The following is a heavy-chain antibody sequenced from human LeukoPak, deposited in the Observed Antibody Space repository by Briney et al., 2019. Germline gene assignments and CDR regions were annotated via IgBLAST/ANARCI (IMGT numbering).Heavy chain of an antibody. Sequence: PGGSLRLSCAVSGFTFSNFWMSWVRQAPGRGLEWEANIHPEGNEKYHVESVKGRFTISRDNTKNLLFLQMNALRVGDTAVYYCARGDDFSGDHWGQGTLVTVSS. V-gene: IGHV3-7*04. CDR3: ARGDDFSGDH. J-gene: IGHJ4*02. CDR2: IHPEGNEK. D-gene: IGHD1-1*01. CDR1: GFTFSNFW.